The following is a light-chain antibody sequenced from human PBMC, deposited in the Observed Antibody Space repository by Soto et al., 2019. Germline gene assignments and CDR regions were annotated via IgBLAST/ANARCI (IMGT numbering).Light chain of an antibody. CDR2: AAS. CDR1: QSISSW. Sequence: IQMTQSPSTLSASVGDRVTITCRASQSISSWLAWYQQKPGKAPKLLISAASTLQRGVPSRFSGSGSGTEFTLTITPLQPDDRATYYCQQYKTYPLTFGGGTKLDIK. CDR3: QQYKTYPLT. V-gene: IGKV1-5*01. J-gene: IGKJ4*01.